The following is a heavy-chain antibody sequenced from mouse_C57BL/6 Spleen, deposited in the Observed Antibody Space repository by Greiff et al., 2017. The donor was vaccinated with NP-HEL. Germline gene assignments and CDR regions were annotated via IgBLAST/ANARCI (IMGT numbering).Heavy chain of an antibody. CDR3: ARSKDGYYVDWYFDV. CDR2: IDPANGNT. V-gene: IGHV14-3*01. D-gene: IGHD2-3*01. J-gene: IGHJ1*03. CDR1: GFNIKNTY. Sequence: VQLQQSVAELVRPGASVKLSCTASGFNIKNTYMHWVKQRPEQGLEWIGRIDPANGNTTYAPKFQGKATITADTSSNTAYLQLSSLTSEDTAIYYWARSKDGYYVDWYFDVWGTGTTVTVSS.